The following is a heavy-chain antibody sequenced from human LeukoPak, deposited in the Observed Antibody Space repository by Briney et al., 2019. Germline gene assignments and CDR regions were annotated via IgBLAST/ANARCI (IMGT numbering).Heavy chain of an antibody. D-gene: IGHD1-26*01. CDR1: GFTFSNYG. CDR2: ISHDATKT. J-gene: IGHJ4*02. CDR3: AKGPRSYGPFDY. Sequence: GRSLRLSCEVSGFTFSNYGMHWVRQAPGKGLEWVAVISHDATKTYYADSVKGRFTISRDNSKNTLYLQMNSLRTEDTAMYYCAKGPRSYGPFDYWGQGTLVTVSS. V-gene: IGHV3-30*18.